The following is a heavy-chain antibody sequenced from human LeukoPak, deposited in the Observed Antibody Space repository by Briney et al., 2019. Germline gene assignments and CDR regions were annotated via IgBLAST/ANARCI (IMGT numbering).Heavy chain of an antibody. CDR2: ISYDGSNK. V-gene: IGHV3-30*03. CDR3: AQGGSEIYYLYHGMDV. Sequence: GRSLRLSCAASGFSFNSYAIHWVRQAPGKGLEWVTAISYDGSNKHYADSVRGRFTISRDNSKNTLYLQMNSLRTEDTAVYYCAQGGSEIYYLYHGMDVWGRGTTVTVSS. D-gene: IGHD3-10*01. CDR1: GFSFNSYA. J-gene: IGHJ6*02.